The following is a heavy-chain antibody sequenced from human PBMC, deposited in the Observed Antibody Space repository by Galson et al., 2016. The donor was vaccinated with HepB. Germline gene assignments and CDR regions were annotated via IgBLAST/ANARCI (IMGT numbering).Heavy chain of an antibody. Sequence: TLSPTCTVTADSVSSGCYSCSWLRQHPGKGREWIGYISDSGITFYNPSPRTPVTISVDTPKNQFSRILWSVTAAVTVAYYGARADTWFRESLRVNPNPGLDVWGTGSTVTVSS. CDR2: ISDSGIT. V-gene: IGHV4-31*01. CDR1: ADSVSSGCYS. CDR3: ARADTWFRESLRVNPNPGLDV. J-gene: IGHJ6*04. D-gene: IGHD3-10*01.